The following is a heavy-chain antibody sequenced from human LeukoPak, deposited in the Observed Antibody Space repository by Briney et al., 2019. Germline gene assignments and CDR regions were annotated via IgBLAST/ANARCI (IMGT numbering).Heavy chain of an antibody. V-gene: IGHV3-11*01. CDR3: ARVPFRWCMDV. CDR1: GFTFSDYY. J-gene: IGHJ6*04. D-gene: IGHD4-23*01. CDR2: ISSSGSTI. Sequence: GGSLRLSCAASGFTFSDYYMSWIRQAPGKGLGWVSYISSSGSTIYYADSVKGRFTISRDNAKNSLYLQMNSLRAEDTAVYYCARVPFRWCMDVWGKGTTVTVSS.